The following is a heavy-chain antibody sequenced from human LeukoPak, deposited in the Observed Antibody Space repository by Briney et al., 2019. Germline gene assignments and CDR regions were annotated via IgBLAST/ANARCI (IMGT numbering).Heavy chain of an antibody. Sequence: PSEILSLTCAVYGGSFSGYYWSWIRQPPGKGLEWIGEINHSGSTNYNPSLKSRVTISVDTSKNQFSLRLSSVTAADTAVYYCARVTGYMTEDYFDYWGQGTLITVSS. CDR2: INHSGST. CDR3: ARVTGYMTEDYFDY. J-gene: IGHJ4*02. D-gene: IGHD6-13*01. CDR1: GGSFSGYY. V-gene: IGHV4-34*01.